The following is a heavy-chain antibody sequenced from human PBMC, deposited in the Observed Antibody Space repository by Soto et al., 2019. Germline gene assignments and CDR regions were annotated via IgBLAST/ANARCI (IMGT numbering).Heavy chain of an antibody. CDR1: GFTFSSYS. D-gene: IGHD5-18*01. CDR2: ISSSSSTI. J-gene: IGHJ4*02. V-gene: IGHV3-48*01. Sequence: EVPLVESGGGLVQPGGSLRLSCAASGFTFSSYSMNWVRQAPGKGLEWVSYISSSSSTIYYADSVKGRFTISRDNAKNSLYLQMNSLRAEDMAVYYCARDSGYSYGPLDYWGQGTLVTVSS. CDR3: ARDSGYSYGPLDY.